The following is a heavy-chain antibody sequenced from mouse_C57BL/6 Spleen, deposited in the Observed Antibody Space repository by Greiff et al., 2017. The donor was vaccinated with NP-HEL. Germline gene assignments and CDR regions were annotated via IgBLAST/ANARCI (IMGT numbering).Heavy chain of an antibody. CDR3: AREDSSGYVDAMDD. D-gene: IGHD3-2*02. V-gene: IGHV1-22*01. J-gene: IGHJ4*01. CDR2: INPNNGGT. CDR1: GYTFTDYN. Sequence: EVKLQESGPELVKPGASVKMSCKASGYTFTDYNMHWVKQSPGHSLEWIGYINPNNGGTSYNQKFKGKATLTVNKSSSTAYMELRSLTSEDSAVYYCAREDSSGYVDAMDDWGQGTSVTVSS.